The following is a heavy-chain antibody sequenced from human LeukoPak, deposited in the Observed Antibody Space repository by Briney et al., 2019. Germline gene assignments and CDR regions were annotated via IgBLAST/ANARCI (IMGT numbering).Heavy chain of an antibody. V-gene: IGHV4-31*03. Sequence: PSETLSLTCTVSGGSISSGGYYWSWIRQHPGKGLEWIGYIYYSGSTYYNPSLKSRVTTSVDTSKNQFSLKLSSVTAADTAVYYCARGRDGYNWGYWGQGTLVTVSS. J-gene: IGHJ4*02. CDR3: ARGRDGYNWGY. D-gene: IGHD5-24*01. CDR1: GGSISSGGYY. CDR2: IYYSGST.